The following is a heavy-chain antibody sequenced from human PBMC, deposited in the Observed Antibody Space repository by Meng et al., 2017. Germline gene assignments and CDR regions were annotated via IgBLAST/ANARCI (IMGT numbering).Heavy chain of an antibody. CDR2: INLDGSDK. D-gene: IGHD4-17*01. V-gene: IGHV3-7*01. CDR3: ARDPNHGDPGVRDF. J-gene: IGHJ6*02. CDR1: GFTFSSYA. Sequence: GGSLKISCAASGFTFSSYAMSWVRQAPGKGLEWVAKINLDGSDKAYADSVKGRFTISRDNSQNSLYLQMNSLRAEDTAVYYCARDPNHGDPGVRDFWGQGTTVTVSS.